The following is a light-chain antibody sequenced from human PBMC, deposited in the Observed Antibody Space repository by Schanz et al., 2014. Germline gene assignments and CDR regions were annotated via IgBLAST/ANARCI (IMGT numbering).Light chain of an antibody. CDR3: CSYAGSSISGV. CDR1: SSDVGSYNL. Sequence: QSALTQPASVSGSPGQSITISCTGTSSDVGSYNLVSWYQQHPGKAPKLMIYEGSKRPSGVSNRFSGSKSGNTASLTISGLQAEDEADYYCCSYAGSSISGVFGTGTKLTVL. CDR2: EGS. V-gene: IGLV2-23*01. J-gene: IGLJ1*01.